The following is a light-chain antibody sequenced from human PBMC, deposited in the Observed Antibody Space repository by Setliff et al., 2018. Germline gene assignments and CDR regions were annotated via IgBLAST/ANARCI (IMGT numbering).Light chain of an antibody. CDR3: ISYTNSSTYVV. J-gene: IGLJ2*01. CDR1: SSDIGGYNY. CDR2: DVS. V-gene: IGLV2-14*03. Sequence: LTQPASVSGSPGQSITISCTGTSSDIGGYNYVSWCQQHPGKAPKLMIYDVSQRPSGVSNRFSGSKSGNTASLTISGLQAEDEADYYCISYTNSSTYVVFGGGTKVTVL.